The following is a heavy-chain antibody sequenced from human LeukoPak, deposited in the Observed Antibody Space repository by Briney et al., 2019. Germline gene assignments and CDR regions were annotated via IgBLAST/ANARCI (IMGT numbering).Heavy chain of an antibody. V-gene: IGHV3-23*01. CDR2: ISYSGGSK. D-gene: IGHD3-10*02. CDR1: GFTFSSYA. CDR3: AKDHLLCPRDNWYYFDY. J-gene: IGHJ4*02. Sequence: GGSLRLSCAATGFTFSSYAMHWVRQAPGKGLEWVSAISYSGGSKYYADSVKGRFTISRDNSKNTLYLQMNRLRAADTSVYYCAKDHLLCPRDNWYYFDYWGQGTLVTVSS.